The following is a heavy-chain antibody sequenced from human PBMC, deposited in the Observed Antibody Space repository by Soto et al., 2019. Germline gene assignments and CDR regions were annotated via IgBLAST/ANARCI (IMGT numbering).Heavy chain of an antibody. CDR2: MNPNSGNA. D-gene: IGHD4-4*01. Sequence: QVQLVQSGAEVRKPGASVRVSCKATGYSFTRHDINWLRQAAGQGLGWMGWMNPNSGNAVYAQKFQGRVTMTRDTSITPAYIVVTSLKSEDTAVYFCSRGAYNDYSHWFDPWGQGTLVTVSS. V-gene: IGHV1-8*01. CDR1: GYSFTRHD. J-gene: IGHJ5*02. CDR3: SRGAYNDYSHWFDP.